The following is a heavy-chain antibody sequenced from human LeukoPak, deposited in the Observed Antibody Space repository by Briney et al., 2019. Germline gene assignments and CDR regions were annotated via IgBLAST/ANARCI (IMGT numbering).Heavy chain of an antibody. CDR3: AKAESLYCSSTSCYAFDY. CDR2: ISYDGSNK. CDR1: GFTFSTYG. J-gene: IGHJ4*02. Sequence: PGRSLRLSCAASGFTFSTYGMHWVRQAPGKGLEWLAFISYDGSNKYYADSVKGRFTISRDNSKNTLYLQMNSLRAEDTAVYYCAKAESLYCSSTSCYAFDYWGQGTLVTVSS. V-gene: IGHV3-30*18. D-gene: IGHD2-2*01.